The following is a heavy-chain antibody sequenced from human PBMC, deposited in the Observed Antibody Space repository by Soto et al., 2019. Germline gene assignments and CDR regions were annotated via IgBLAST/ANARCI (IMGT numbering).Heavy chain of an antibody. V-gene: IGHV4-59*01. Sequence: PSETLSLTCTISGSSMISYYWSWIRQPPGRGLEWIGFIYYAGSTKYNPSLNSRVTISVDTSKNQFSLTVTSVTAADTAVYYCARVWGGAFDIWGQGTMVTVSS. CDR2: IYYAGST. J-gene: IGHJ3*02. CDR3: ARVWGGAFDI. CDR1: GSSMISYY. D-gene: IGHD3-10*01.